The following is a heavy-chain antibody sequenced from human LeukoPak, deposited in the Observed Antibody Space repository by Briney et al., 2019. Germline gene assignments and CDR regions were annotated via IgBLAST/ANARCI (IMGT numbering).Heavy chain of an antibody. D-gene: IGHD3-10*01. CDR1: GYSFTNYY. Sequence: GASVKVSCKASGYSFTNYYMHWVRQAPGQGLEGMGIINPSGGSTSYAQNFQGRVTMTRDTSTSTLYMELSSLRSEDTAVYYCARGITMVRGALTSNWFDPSNWFDPWGQGTLVTVSS. CDR2: INPSGGST. J-gene: IGHJ5*02. CDR3: ARGITMVRGALTSNWFDPSNWFDP. V-gene: IGHV1-46*03.